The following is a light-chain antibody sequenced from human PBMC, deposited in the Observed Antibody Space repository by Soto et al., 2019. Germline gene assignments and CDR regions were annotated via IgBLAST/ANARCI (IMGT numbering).Light chain of an antibody. CDR2: GNT. Sequence: QPVLTQPPSVSGAPGQRVTISCTGSGSNIGAGYDVHWYQQFPGTAPKLLIYGNTNRPSGVPDRFSGSKAGSSASLAITGLQAEDEADYYCQSYDNSLTGSRVFGTGTKLTVL. CDR1: GSNIGAGYD. J-gene: IGLJ1*01. V-gene: IGLV1-40*01. CDR3: QSYDNSLTGSRV.